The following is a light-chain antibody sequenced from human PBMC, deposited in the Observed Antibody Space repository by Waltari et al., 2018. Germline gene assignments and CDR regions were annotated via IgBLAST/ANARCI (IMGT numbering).Light chain of an antibody. CDR2: SAS. CDR3: QQYGSSPWT. V-gene: IGKV3-20*01. J-gene: IGKJ1*01. CDR1: QRVSSNY. Sequence: EIVLTQSPGTLSLSPGERATLSCRASQRVSSNYLAWYQQKPGQAPRLLIYSASSRATGIPDRFSGGGSGTDFTLTISRLEPEDFAVYYCQQYGSSPWTFGQGTKVEIK.